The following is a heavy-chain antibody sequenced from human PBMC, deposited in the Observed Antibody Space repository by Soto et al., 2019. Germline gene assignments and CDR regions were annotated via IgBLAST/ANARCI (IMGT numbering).Heavy chain of an antibody. CDR2: ISYDGSNK. Sequence: PGGSLRLSCAASGFTFSSYAMHWVRQAPGKGLEWVAVISYDGSNKYYADSVKGRFTISRDNSKNTLYLQMNSLRAEDTAVYYCARDTMTTVTTWGSGYNWFDPWGQGTLVTVSS. CDR1: GFTFSSYA. V-gene: IGHV3-30-3*01. D-gene: IGHD4-4*01. CDR3: ARDTMTTVTTWGSGYNWFDP. J-gene: IGHJ5*02.